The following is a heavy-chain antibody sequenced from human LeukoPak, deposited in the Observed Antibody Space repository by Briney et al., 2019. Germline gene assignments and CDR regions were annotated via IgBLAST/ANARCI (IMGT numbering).Heavy chain of an antibody. CDR3: ARGAPEQYSSGWYTHYDFDY. Sequence: GGSLRLSCAASGFTFSSYAMHWVRQAPGKGLEWVAVISYDGSNKYYADSVKGRFTISRDNSKNTLYLQMNSLRAEDTAVYYCARGAPEQYSSGWYTHYDFDYWGQGTLVTVSS. CDR2: ISYDGSNK. J-gene: IGHJ4*02. CDR1: GFTFSSYA. D-gene: IGHD6-19*01. V-gene: IGHV3-30*04.